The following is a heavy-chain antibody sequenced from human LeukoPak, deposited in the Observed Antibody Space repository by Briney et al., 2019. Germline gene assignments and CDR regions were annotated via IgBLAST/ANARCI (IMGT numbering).Heavy chain of an antibody. CDR2: IYYSGST. Sequence: PSETLSLTCTVSGGSISSYYWSWIRQPPGKGLEWIGYIYYSGSTNYNPSLKSRVTISVDTSKNQFSLKLSSVTAADTAVYYCARDAVDTAIWGQGTLVTVSS. CDR1: GGSISSYY. V-gene: IGHV4-59*01. D-gene: IGHD5-18*01. CDR3: ARDAVDTAI. J-gene: IGHJ4*02.